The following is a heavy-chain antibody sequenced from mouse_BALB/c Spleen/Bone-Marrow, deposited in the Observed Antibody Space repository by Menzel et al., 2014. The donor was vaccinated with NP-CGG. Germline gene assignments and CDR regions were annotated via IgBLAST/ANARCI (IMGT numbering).Heavy chain of an antibody. CDR3: AREGGLRRGDYYAMDY. J-gene: IGHJ4*01. CDR2: INPYNDGT. CDR1: GYTFTAYV. Sequence: EVQLQQSGPELVKPGASVKMSCKASGYTFTAYVMHWVQQKPGQGLEWIGYINPYNDGTKYNEKFKGKATLTSDKSSSSAYMELSSLTSDDSAVYYCAREGGLRRGDYYAMDYWGQGTSVTVSS. D-gene: IGHD2-4*01. V-gene: IGHV1-14*01.